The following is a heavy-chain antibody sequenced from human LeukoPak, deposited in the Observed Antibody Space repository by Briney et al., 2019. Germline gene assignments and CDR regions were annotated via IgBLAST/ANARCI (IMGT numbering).Heavy chain of an antibody. J-gene: IGHJ6*04. D-gene: IGHD3-22*01. V-gene: IGHV4-59*10. CDR1: IDSFTNYY. CDR2: IYTSGST. Sequence: ASETLSLTCAVYIDSFTNYYWNWIRQTPGKGLEWIGRIYTSGSTNYNPSLKSRVTMSVDTSKNQFSLKLSSVTAADTAVYYCARDRYYYDSSGYRRMDVWGKGTTVTISS. CDR3: ARDRYYYDSSGYRRMDV.